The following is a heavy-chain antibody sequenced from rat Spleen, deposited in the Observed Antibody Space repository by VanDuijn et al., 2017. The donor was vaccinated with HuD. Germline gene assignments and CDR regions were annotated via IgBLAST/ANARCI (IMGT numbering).Heavy chain of an antibody. V-gene: IGHV5-7*01. Sequence: EVELVESGGGLVQPGRSLKLSCVASGFTFNYYWMSWVRQAPKKGLEWVASISYDGSSTYYRDSVKGRFTISRDNAKSTLYLQMDSLRSEDTATYYCARRGYYSGPFDYWGQGVMVTVSS. D-gene: IGHD1-1*01. CDR1: GFTFNYYW. CDR2: ISYDGSST. J-gene: IGHJ2*01. CDR3: ARRGYYSGPFDY.